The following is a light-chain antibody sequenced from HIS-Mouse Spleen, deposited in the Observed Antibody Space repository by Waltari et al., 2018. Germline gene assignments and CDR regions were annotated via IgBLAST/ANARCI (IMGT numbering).Light chain of an antibody. Sequence: DIQMTQSPSSLSASVGDRVTITCRASQSISSYLNWYQQTPGKAPKLLIYAASSLQSGVPSRFSGSGSGTDFTLTISSLQPEDFATYYCQQSYSTPFTFGPGTKVDIK. CDR2: AAS. CDR1: QSISSY. V-gene: IGKV1-39*01. CDR3: QQSYSTPFT. J-gene: IGKJ3*01.